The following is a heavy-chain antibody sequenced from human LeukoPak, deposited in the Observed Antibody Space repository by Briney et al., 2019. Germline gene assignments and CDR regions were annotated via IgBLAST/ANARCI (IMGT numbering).Heavy chain of an antibody. J-gene: IGHJ4*02. CDR1: GGSFSNYY. CDR2: INHSGST. CDR3: ARGPPRPGYDFWNDYYGLGFDY. Sequence: SETLSLTCAVYGGSFSNYYWGWIRHPPGKGLEWIGEINHSGSTNYNPSLKSRVAISVDTSKNHFSLKLSFVTAADTAIYYCARGPPRPGYDFWNDYYGLGFDYWGQGTLVTVSS. V-gene: IGHV4-34*01. D-gene: IGHD3-3*01.